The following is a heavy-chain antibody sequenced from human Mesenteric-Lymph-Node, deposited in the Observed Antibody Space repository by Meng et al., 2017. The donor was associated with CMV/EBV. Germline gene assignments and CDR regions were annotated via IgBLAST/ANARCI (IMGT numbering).Heavy chain of an antibody. CDR1: GFNVRDKY. CDR2: IYRGDNT. Sequence: EVYLVGPGGGLVKPGGYLRLSCAASGFNVRDKYMSWVRQAPGKGLEWVCIIYRGDNTYYIDSVKDRFTVSRDNSKNTMYLQMNSLRVEDTAVYYCTGDSVSNPNLDYWGQGTLVTVSS. J-gene: IGHJ4*02. D-gene: IGHD3-10*01. CDR3: TGDSVSNPNLDY. V-gene: IGHV3-66*01.